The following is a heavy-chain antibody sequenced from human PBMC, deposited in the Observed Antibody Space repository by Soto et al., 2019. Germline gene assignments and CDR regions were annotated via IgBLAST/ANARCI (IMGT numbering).Heavy chain of an antibody. CDR2: ISYDGSNK. CDR1: GFTFSSYG. Sequence: GGSLRLSCTASGFTFSSYGVHWVRQAPGKGLEWVAVISYDGSNKYYADSVKGRFTISRDNSKNTLYLQMNSLRAEDTAVYYCAKDLGDYYYYYGMDVWGQGTTVTVSS. V-gene: IGHV3-30*18. J-gene: IGHJ6*02. D-gene: IGHD4-17*01. CDR3: AKDLGDYYYYYGMDV.